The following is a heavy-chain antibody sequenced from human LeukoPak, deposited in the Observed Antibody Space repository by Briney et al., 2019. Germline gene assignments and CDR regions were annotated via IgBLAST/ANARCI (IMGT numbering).Heavy chain of an antibody. J-gene: IGHJ3*02. CDR2: IKRDGGEK. CDR1: GFTFSSYW. CDR3: ARDNSIWDGAFDI. V-gene: IGHV3-7*01. Sequence: GGTLRLSCAASGFTFSSYWMSWVRQAPGKGLEWVANIKRDGGEKYYVDSVKGRFTISRDNAKNSLSLQMNSLRAEDTAIYYCARDNSIWDGAFDIWGRGTMVTVSS. D-gene: IGHD6-13*01.